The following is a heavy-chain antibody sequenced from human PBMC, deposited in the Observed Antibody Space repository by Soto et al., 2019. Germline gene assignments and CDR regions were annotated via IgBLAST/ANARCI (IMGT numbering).Heavy chain of an antibody. CDR2: INHSGSA. J-gene: IGHJ4*02. V-gene: IGHV4-34*01. CDR3: ARGLFSEDYYSGGWYYFDS. D-gene: IGHD3-10*01. CDR1: GGSFSGYS. Sequence: QVQLQQWGAGLLKPSETLSLTCAVYGGSFSGYSWTWIRQPPGKGLEWIGQINHSGSANYNPSLKSRVTISVGTSKNQFSLDLSSMTAADMAVYYCARGLFSEDYYSGGWYYFDSWGQGTLVTVSS.